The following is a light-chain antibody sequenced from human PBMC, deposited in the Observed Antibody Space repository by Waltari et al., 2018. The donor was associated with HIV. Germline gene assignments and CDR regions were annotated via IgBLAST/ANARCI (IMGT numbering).Light chain of an antibody. Sequence: ELVLTQSQGTLSLSPGARATLSCRASQSVNANFFAWYQQRPGQAPRLLIYGASTRAPGVPDRFSGSGSGTDFILAISRLEPEDFAVYYCHQYGNSPSTFGQGTTLDIK. J-gene: IGKJ2*01. CDR3: HQYGNSPST. CDR1: QSVNANF. CDR2: GAS. V-gene: IGKV3-20*01.